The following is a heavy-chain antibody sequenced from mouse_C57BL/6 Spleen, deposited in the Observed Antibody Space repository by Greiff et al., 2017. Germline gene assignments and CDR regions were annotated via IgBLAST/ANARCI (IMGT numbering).Heavy chain of an antibody. Sequence: QVQLKQPGAELVKPGASVKLSCKASGYTFTSYWMHWVKQRPGQGLEWIGMIHPNSGSTNYNEKFKSQATLTVDKSSSTAYMQLNSLTSEDSAVYYDAGHDMITTKVGYYNAMDYWGQGTSVTVSS. J-gene: IGHJ4*01. CDR1: GYTFTSYW. CDR3: AGHDMITTKVGYYNAMDY. V-gene: IGHV1-64*01. D-gene: IGHD2-4*01. CDR2: IHPNSGST.